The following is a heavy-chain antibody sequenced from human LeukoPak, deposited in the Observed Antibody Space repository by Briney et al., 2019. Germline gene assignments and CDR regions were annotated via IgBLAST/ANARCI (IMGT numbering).Heavy chain of an antibody. V-gene: IGHV3-23*01. J-gene: IGHJ4*02. D-gene: IGHD2-2*01. Sequence: GGSLRLSCAASGFTFRSYAMNRVRQAPGKGLEWVSAISADGDSTYYADSVKGRFTISRDNSKNTLYLQMNGLRPGDTAVYYCAKRRYCTSTSCHDFDYWGQGTLVTVSS. CDR3: AKRRYCTSTSCHDFDY. CDR2: ISADGDST. CDR1: GFTFRSYA.